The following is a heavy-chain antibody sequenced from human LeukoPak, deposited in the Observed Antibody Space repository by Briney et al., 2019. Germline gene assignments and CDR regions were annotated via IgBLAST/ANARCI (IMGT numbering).Heavy chain of an antibody. CDR3: ARVHCSSTSCYRGHFDY. CDR1: GFTFSDYY. CDR2: ISSSGSTI. Sequence: GGSLRPSCAASGFTFSDYYMSWIRQAPGKGLEWVSYISSSGSTIYYADSVKGRFTISRDNAKNSLYLQMNSLRAEDTAVYYCARVHCSSTSCYRGHFDYWGQGTLVTVSS. V-gene: IGHV3-11*01. D-gene: IGHD2-2*02. J-gene: IGHJ4*02.